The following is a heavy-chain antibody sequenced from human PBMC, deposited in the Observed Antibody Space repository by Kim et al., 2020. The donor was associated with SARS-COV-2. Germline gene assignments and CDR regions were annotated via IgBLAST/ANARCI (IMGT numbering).Heavy chain of an antibody. CDR3: ARDWWCTGTSCYDVFDV. D-gene: IGHD2-8*02. V-gene: IGHV1-18*01. Sequence: ASVKVSCKASGYTFTSYGISWVRQAPGQGLEWMGWISTYNGHTNYAQKLQGRVTMTTDTSTDTAYMELRSLRSDDTALYYCARDWWCTGTSCYDVFDVWGQGTMVTVSS. J-gene: IGHJ3*01. CDR1: GYTFTSYG. CDR2: ISTYNGHT.